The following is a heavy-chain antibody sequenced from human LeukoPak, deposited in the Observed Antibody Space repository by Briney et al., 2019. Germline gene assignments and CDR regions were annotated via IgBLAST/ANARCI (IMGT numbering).Heavy chain of an antibody. Sequence: SSVTVSCKASGYTFSSYYIHWLRQAPGQGLEWMGIINPSAGSTTYAQNFQGRVTMTRDTSTSTVYVELSRLTSDDTAVYYCARGKGDGYNLGTFDIWGQGTMVTVSS. J-gene: IGHJ3*02. V-gene: IGHV1-46*01. D-gene: IGHD5-24*01. CDR3: ARGKGDGYNLGTFDI. CDR2: INPSAGST. CDR1: GYTFSSYY.